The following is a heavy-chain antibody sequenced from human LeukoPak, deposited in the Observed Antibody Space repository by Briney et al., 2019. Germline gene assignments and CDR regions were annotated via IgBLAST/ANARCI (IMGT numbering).Heavy chain of an antibody. D-gene: IGHD3-16*01. Sequence: SDTLSLTCVVSGYSMSNSNWWGWIRQPPGKGLEWIGSIYDSGSTYYNPSLKSRVTISVDTSKNQFSLKLNSVTAADTAVYYCARHYGPWGQGTLVTVSS. J-gene: IGHJ5*02. V-gene: IGHV4-38-2*01. CDR3: ARHYGP. CDR1: GYSMSNSNW. CDR2: IYDSGST.